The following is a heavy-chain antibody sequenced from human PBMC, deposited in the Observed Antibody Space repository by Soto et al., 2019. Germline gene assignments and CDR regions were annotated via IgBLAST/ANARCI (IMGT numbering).Heavy chain of an antibody. D-gene: IGHD6-19*01. CDR3: ASGRQWLVSY. V-gene: IGHV1-69*13. Sequence: ASVKVSCKASGYTFTRSGISWVRQAPGQGLEWMGGIIPIFGTANYAQKFQGRVTITADESTSTAYMELSSLRSEDTAVYYCASGRQWLVSYWGQGTLVTVSS. CDR1: GYTFTRSG. CDR2: IIPIFGTA. J-gene: IGHJ4*02.